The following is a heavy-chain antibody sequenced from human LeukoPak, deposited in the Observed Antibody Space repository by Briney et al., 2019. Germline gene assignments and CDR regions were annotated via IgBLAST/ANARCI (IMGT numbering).Heavy chain of an antibody. CDR1: GLIFSSYA. CDR2: ISTSGG. CDR3: ARDTWIQLWLPEY. D-gene: IGHD5-18*01. J-gene: IGHJ4*02. Sequence: AGGSLRLSCAASGLIFSSYAMSWVRQAPGKGLEWVSAISTSGGYYADSVKGRFTISRDNSKNTLYLQMNSLRVEDTAVYYCARDTWIQLWLPEYWGQGTLVTVSS. V-gene: IGHV3-23*01.